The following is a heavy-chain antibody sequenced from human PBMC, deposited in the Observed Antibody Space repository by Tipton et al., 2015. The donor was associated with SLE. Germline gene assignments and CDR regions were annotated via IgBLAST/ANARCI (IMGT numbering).Heavy chain of an antibody. J-gene: IGHJ3*02. CDR1: GGSISSSSYY. CDR3: ARALLETNDAFDI. V-gene: IGHV4-39*07. D-gene: IGHD1-1*01. Sequence: TLSLTCTVSGGSISSSSYYWGWIRQPPGKGLEWIGSIYYSGSTYYNPSLKSRVTISVDTSKNQFSLKLSSVTAADTAVYYCARALLETNDAFDICGQGTMVTVSS. CDR2: IYYSGST.